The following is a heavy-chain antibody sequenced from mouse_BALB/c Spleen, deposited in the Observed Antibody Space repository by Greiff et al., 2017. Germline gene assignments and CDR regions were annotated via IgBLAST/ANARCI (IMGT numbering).Heavy chain of an antibody. D-gene: IGHD2-1*01. CDR3: ASYGNYGYFDV. J-gene: IGHJ1*01. V-gene: IGHV5-17*02. CDR1: GFTFSSFG. CDR2: ISSGSSTI. Sequence: EVKLVESGGGLVQPGGSRKLSCAASGFTFSSFGMHWVRQAPEKGLEWVAYISSGSSTIYYADTVKGRFTISRDNPKNTLFLQMTSLRSEDTAMYYCASYGNYGYFDVWGAGTTVTVSS.